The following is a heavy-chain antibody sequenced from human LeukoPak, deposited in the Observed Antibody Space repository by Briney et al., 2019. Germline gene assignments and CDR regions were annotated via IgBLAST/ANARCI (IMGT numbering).Heavy chain of an antibody. CDR2: IIPIFGTA. Sequence: GASVKVSCKASGGTFSSYAISWGRQAPGQGLEWMGGIIPIFGTANYAQKFQGRVTITADESTSTAYMELSSLRSEDTAVYYCARAPRTYYYDCSGYDYWGQGTLVTVSS. D-gene: IGHD3-22*01. CDR3: ARAPRTYYYDCSGYDY. V-gene: IGHV1-69*13. J-gene: IGHJ4*02. CDR1: GGTFSSYA.